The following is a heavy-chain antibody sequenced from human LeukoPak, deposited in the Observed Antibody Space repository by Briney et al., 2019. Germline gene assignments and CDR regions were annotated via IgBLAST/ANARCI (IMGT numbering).Heavy chain of an antibody. D-gene: IGHD6-13*01. CDR1: GFTFSSYA. CDR2: IVGSGGTS. V-gene: IGHV3-23*01. Sequence: GGSLRLSCAASGFTFSSYAMSWVRQAPGKGLEWVSTIVGSGGTSYYADSVKGRFTISRDNSKNTLYLQMNSLRAEDTAVYFCAKEYSNSWYSFWFDPWGQGTLVTVSS. J-gene: IGHJ5*02. CDR3: AKEYSNSWYSFWFDP.